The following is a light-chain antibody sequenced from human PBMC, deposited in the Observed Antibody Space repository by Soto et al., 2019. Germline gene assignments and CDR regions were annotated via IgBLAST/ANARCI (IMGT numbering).Light chain of an antibody. CDR1: SSNIGSNY. CDR2: RNN. V-gene: IGLV1-47*01. Sequence: QSVLTQPPSASGTPGQRVTISCSGSSSNIGSNYVYWYQQLPGTAPKLLIYRNNQRPSGVPDRFSGSKSGTSASLAISGLRSEHEAPYYCAAWDESPYVFGTGTKVTV. CDR3: AAWDESPYV. J-gene: IGLJ1*01.